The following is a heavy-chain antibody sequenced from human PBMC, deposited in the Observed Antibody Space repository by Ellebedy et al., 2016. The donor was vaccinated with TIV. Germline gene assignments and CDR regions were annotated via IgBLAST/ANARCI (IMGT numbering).Heavy chain of an antibody. CDR3: AKDMGLYGGNPGNDAFDI. V-gene: IGHV3-23*01. J-gene: IGHJ3*02. CDR1: GFTFSSYA. D-gene: IGHD4-23*01. CDR2: ISGSGGST. Sequence: GESLKISXAASGFTFSSYAMSWVRQAPGKGLEWVSAISGSGGSTYYADSVKGRFTISRDNSKNSLYLQMNSLRAEDTALYYCAKDMGLYGGNPGNDAFDIWGQGTMVTVSS.